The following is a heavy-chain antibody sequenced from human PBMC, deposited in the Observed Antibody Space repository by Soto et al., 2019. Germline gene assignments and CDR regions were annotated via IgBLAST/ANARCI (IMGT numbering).Heavy chain of an antibody. CDR3: AREGNYDYVWGSYRSPSLSFDP. Sequence: SETLSLNCTVSGGSISSGGYYWSWIRQHPGKGLEWIGYIYYSGSTYYNPSLKSRVTISVDTSKNQFSLKLSSVTAADTAVYYCAREGNYDYVWGSYRSPSLSFDPWGQGTLVTVSS. V-gene: IGHV4-31*03. D-gene: IGHD3-16*02. J-gene: IGHJ5*02. CDR1: GGSISSGGYY. CDR2: IYYSGST.